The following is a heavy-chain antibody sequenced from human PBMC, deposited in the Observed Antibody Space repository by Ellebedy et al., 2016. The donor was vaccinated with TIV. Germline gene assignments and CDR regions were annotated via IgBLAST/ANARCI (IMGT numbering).Heavy chain of an antibody. J-gene: IGHJ6*02. Sequence: GGSLRLXXAASGFTFSSYAMSWVRQAPGKGLEWVSGIGGSGGSTYYADSVKGRFTISRDNSKNTLYLQMNSLRAEDTAVYYCAKEIVPYINSRDYGMDVWGQGTTVTVSS. V-gene: IGHV3-23*01. CDR2: IGGSGGST. D-gene: IGHD6-6*01. CDR1: GFTFSSYA. CDR3: AKEIVPYINSRDYGMDV.